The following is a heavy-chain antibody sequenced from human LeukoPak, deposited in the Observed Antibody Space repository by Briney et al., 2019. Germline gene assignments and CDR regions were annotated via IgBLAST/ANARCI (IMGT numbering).Heavy chain of an antibody. CDR3: ARDRGSGYDPGYFGY. V-gene: IGHV3-66*01. CDR2: IYSGDNT. Sequence: PGGSLRLSCAVSGFTVSRYYMSWVRQAPGKGLEWVSIIYSGDNTYYADSVKGRFTISRDNSKNTLYLQMNSLRVEDTAVYYCARDRGSGYDPGYFGYWGQGTLVTVSS. J-gene: IGHJ4*02. D-gene: IGHD5-12*01. CDR1: GFTVSRYY.